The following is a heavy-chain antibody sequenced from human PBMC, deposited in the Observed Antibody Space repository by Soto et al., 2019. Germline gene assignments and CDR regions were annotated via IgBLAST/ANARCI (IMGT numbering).Heavy chain of an antibody. CDR1: GFTFSSYG. CDR2: IWYDGSNK. CDR3: ASIPREDYYYDSSGYYSISPRP. D-gene: IGHD3-22*01. J-gene: IGHJ5*02. V-gene: IGHV3-33*01. Sequence: PXESLRLSFAASGFTFSSYGMHWVRQAPGKGLEWVAVIWYDGSNKYYADSVKGRFTISRDNSKNTLYLQMNSLRAEDTAVYYCASIPREDYYYDSSGYYSISPRPRGQGTLVTVSS.